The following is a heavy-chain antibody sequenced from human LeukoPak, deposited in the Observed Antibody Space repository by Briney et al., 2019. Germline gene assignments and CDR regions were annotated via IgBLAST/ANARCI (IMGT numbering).Heavy chain of an antibody. Sequence: GGSLRLSCAASGFTFSSYAMSWVRQAPGKGLEWVSAISGSGGSTYYADSVKGRFTIARDNSKNTLYLQMNSLRAEDTAVYYCAKDRSDYDFWSGYYTPIRGAFDIWGQGTMVTVSS. J-gene: IGHJ3*02. CDR1: GFTFSSYA. V-gene: IGHV3-23*01. CDR2: ISGSGGST. CDR3: AKDRSDYDFWSGYYTPIRGAFDI. D-gene: IGHD3-3*01.